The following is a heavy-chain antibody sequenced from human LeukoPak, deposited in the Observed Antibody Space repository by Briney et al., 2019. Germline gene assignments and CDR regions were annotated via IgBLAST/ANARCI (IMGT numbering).Heavy chain of an antibody. CDR1: GGTFSSYA. CDR3: ARGYYDSSGYYDDFGFDY. D-gene: IGHD3-22*01. V-gene: IGHV1-69*05. J-gene: IGHJ4*02. Sequence: SVNVSCKASGGTFSSYAISWVRQAPGQGLEWMGRIIPIFGTANYAQKFQGRVTITTDESTSTAYMELSSLRSEDTAVYYCARGYYDSSGYYDDFGFDYWGQGTLVTVSS. CDR2: IIPIFGTA.